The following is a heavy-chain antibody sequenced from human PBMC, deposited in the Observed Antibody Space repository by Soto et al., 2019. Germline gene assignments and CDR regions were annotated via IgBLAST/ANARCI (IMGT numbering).Heavy chain of an antibody. J-gene: IGHJ4*02. Sequence: QVQLVQSGAEVKKPGSSVRVSCKASGDSFSKYTVNWVRQAPRQGLEWMGGIIPRFGTTNYAPTLQGRVTTTAHQSMNTVYKELSSLRSEDTALYYCARGRGLYNSGRSQLDSWGQGTLVTVSS. D-gene: IGHD1-1*01. CDR2: IIPRFGTT. V-gene: IGHV1-69*01. CDR1: GDSFSKYT. CDR3: ARGRGLYNSGRSQLDS.